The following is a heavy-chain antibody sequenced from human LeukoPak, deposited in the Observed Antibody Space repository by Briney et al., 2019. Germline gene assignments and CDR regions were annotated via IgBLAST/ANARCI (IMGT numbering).Heavy chain of an antibody. CDR1: GYTFTSYG. Sequence: ASVKVSCKASGYTFTSYGISWVRQAPGQGLEWMGWISAYNGNTNYAQKLQGRVTMTTGTSTSTAYMELRSLRSDDTAVYYCARKPNSNYPYYFDYWGQGTLVTVSS. V-gene: IGHV1-18*01. CDR3: ARKPNSNYPYYFDY. CDR2: ISAYNGNT. D-gene: IGHD4/OR15-4a*01. J-gene: IGHJ4*02.